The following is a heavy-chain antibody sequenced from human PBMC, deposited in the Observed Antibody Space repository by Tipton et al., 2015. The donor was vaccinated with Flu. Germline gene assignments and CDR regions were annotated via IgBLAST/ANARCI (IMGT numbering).Heavy chain of an antibody. CDR3: AREGQSYFDY. CDR1: GHSISSGYY. J-gene: IGHJ4*02. Sequence: TLSLTCTVSGHSISSGYYWGWIRQPPGKGLEWIGSIYQSGTTYYNPSLKSRVTISVDTSKNQFSLKLSSVTAADTAVYYCAREGQSYFDYWGQGTLVTVSS. CDR2: IYQSGTT. V-gene: IGHV4-38-2*02.